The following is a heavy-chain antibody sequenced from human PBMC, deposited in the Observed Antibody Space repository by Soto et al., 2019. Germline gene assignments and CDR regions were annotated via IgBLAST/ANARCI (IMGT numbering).Heavy chain of an antibody. J-gene: IGHJ6*02. V-gene: IGHV5-10-1*01. CDR2: IDPSDSYT. CDR1: GYSFTSYW. Sequence: GESLKISCKGSGYSFTSYWISWVRQMPGKXLEWMGRIDPSDSYTNYSPSFQGHVTISADKSISTAYLQWSSLKASDTAMYYCARRSYCTNGVCYIPGMDVWGQGSTVTVSS. CDR3: ARRSYCTNGVCYIPGMDV. D-gene: IGHD2-8*01.